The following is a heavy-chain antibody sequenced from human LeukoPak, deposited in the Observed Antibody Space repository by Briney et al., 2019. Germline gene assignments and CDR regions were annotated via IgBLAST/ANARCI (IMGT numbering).Heavy chain of an antibody. J-gene: IGHJ3*02. Sequence: GGSLRLSCAASGFTFDDYAMHWVRQAPGKGLEWVSGISWNSGSIGYADSVKGRFTISRDNAKNSLYLQMNSLRAEDMALYYCARGTVMATHAFDIWGQGTMVTVSS. CDR2: ISWNSGSI. V-gene: IGHV3-9*03. CDR3: ARGTVMATHAFDI. D-gene: IGHD5-24*01. CDR1: GFTFDDYA.